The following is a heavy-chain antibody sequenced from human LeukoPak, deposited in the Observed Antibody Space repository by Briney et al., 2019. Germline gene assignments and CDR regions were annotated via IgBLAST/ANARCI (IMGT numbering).Heavy chain of an antibody. CDR2: INPNSGGT. J-gene: IGHJ4*02. V-gene: IGHV1-2*02. CDR3: ARDHFEYYFDY. Sequence: ASVKVSCKASGYTFTSYGISWVRQAPGQGLEWMGWINPNSGGTNYAQKFQGRVTMTRDTSISTAYMELSRLRSDDTAVYYCARDHFEYYFDYWGQGTLVTVSS. CDR1: GYTFTSYG. D-gene: IGHD3-3*02.